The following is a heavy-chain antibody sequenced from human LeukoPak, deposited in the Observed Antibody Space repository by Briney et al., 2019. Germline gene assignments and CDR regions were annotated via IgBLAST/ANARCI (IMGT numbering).Heavy chain of an antibody. J-gene: IGHJ1*01. V-gene: IGHV1-46*01. Sequence: ASVKVSCKATGYSFTSYYMQWLRQATGQGLEWMGIIDPSGGSTGYAPKFQGRVIMTRDTSTSTVYMDLSSLRSEDTAVYYCARDSSGSYDHWGQGTLVTVYS. D-gene: IGHD1-26*01. CDR3: ARDSSGSYDH. CDR2: IDPSGGST. CDR1: GYSFTSYY.